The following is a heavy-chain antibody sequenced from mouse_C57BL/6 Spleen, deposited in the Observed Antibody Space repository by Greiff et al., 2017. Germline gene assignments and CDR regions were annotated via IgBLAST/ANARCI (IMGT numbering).Heavy chain of an antibody. D-gene: IGHD2-13*01. CDR3: ARCDFCGSCWFAD. CDR2: IYPGDGAT. CDR1: GYAFSSSW. Sequence: VQLVESGPELVKPGASVKISCKASGYAFSSSWMNWVQQRPGKGLEWIGRIYPGDGATNYNGKFKGKATLTADKSSSTAYMQLSSLTSEDSAFYFCARCDFCGSCWFADWGQGTLVTVSA. J-gene: IGHJ3*01. V-gene: IGHV1-82*01.